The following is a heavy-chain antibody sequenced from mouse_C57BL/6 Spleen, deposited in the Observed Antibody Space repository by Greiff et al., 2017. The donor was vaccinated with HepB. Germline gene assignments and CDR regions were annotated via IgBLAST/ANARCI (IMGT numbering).Heavy chain of an antibody. CDR2: IDPSDSET. Sequence: QVQLQQPGAELVRPGSSVKLSCKASGYTFTSYWMHWVKQRPIQGLEWIGNIDPSDSETHYNQKFKDKATLTVDKSSSTAYMQRSSLTSEDSAVYYCARATVVAGDYFDYWGQGTTLTVSS. D-gene: IGHD1-1*01. J-gene: IGHJ2*01. V-gene: IGHV1-52*01. CDR3: ARATVVAGDYFDY. CDR1: GYTFTSYW.